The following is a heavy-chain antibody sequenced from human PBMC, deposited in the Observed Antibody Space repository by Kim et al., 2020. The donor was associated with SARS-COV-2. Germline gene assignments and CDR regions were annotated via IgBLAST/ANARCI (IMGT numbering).Heavy chain of an antibody. Sequence: SETLSLTCTVSGGSISSYYWSWIRQPPGKGLEWIGYIYYSGSTNYNPSLKSRVTISVDTSKNQFSLKLSSVTAADTAVYYCARNIAARLSAFEIWGQGTMVTVSS. CDR1: GGSISSYY. CDR2: IYYSGST. V-gene: IGHV4-59*01. J-gene: IGHJ3*02. D-gene: IGHD6-6*01. CDR3: ARNIAARLSAFEI.